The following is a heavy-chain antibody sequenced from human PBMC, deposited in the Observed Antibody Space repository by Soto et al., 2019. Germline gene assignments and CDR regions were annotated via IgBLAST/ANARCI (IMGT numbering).Heavy chain of an antibody. D-gene: IGHD3-16*02. V-gene: IGHV3-23*01. CDR2: MSGSVNST. Sequence: EVQLLQSGGGLVQPGGSLRLSCIASGFSFSSYAMSWVRQAPGTGLEWVSVMSGSVNSTYYADSVKGRFTISRDNSKNTLYLQMNSLRAEDTAVYYCAKGGDYRHWVQGTLVTVSS. CDR3: AKGGDYRH. CDR1: GFSFSSYA. J-gene: IGHJ4*02.